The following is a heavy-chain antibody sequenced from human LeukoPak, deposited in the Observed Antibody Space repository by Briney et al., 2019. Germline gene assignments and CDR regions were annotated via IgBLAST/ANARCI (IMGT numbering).Heavy chain of an antibody. CDR2: INKDGSGK. CDR3: AKDHGGNSWYYFDF. Sequence: GGSLRLSCAVSGFTFSNYWMKWVRQAPGKGLEWVASINKDGSGKYSVDSVKDRFTISRDNAKNAVYLQMDSLRAEDTAIYYCAKDHGGNSWYYFDFWGQGTLVTVSS. D-gene: IGHD4-23*01. CDR1: GFTFSNYW. V-gene: IGHV3-7*01. J-gene: IGHJ4*02.